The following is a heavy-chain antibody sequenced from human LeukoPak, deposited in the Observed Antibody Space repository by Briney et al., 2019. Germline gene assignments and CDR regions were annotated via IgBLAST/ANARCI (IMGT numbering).Heavy chain of an antibody. CDR1: GFTFSSHW. Sequence: TGGSLRLSCAASGFTFSSHWMSWVRQAPGRVLEWVANIKQDGSEKYYVDSVKGRFTISRDNAKNSLYLQMNSLRAEDTAVYYCARDHPAAGGFFDYWGQGTLVTVSS. D-gene: IGHD2-15*01. V-gene: IGHV3-7*01. CDR3: ARDHPAAGGFFDY. J-gene: IGHJ4*02. CDR2: IKQDGSEK.